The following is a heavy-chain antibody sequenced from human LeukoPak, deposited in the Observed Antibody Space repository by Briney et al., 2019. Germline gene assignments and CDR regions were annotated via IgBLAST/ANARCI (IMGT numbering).Heavy chain of an antibody. J-gene: IGHJ4*02. CDR2: ISSSGSAI. D-gene: IGHD1-26*01. Sequence: GGSLRLSCAASGFTFSSYEMNWVRQAPGKGLEWVSYISSSGSAIDYADSAKGRFTISRDNAKNSLYLQMNSLRAEDTAVYYCAREGTWSYYYDYWGQGTLVTVSS. V-gene: IGHV3-48*03. CDR1: GFTFSSYE. CDR3: AREGTWSYYYDY.